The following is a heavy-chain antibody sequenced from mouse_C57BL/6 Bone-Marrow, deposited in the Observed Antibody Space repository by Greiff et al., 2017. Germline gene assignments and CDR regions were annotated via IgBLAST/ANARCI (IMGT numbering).Heavy chain of an antibody. CDR2: IYPRSGNT. Sequence: VQLQQSGAELARPGASVKLSCKASGYTFTSYGISWVKQRTGQGLEWIGEIYPRSGNTYYNEKFKGKATLTADKSSSTAYMELRSLTSEDSAVYFCARGSYFYFDYWGQGTTLTVSS. J-gene: IGHJ2*01. D-gene: IGHD1-1*01. CDR1: GYTFTSYG. CDR3: ARGSYFYFDY. V-gene: IGHV1-81*01.